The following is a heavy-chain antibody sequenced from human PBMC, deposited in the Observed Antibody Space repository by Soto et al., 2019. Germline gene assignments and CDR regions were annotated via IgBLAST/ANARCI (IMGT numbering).Heavy chain of an antibody. CDR3: ARDYGDYVRYYYGMDV. V-gene: IGHV1-69*13. J-gene: IGHJ6*02. CDR2: IIPIFGTA. CDR1: GGTFSSYA. D-gene: IGHD4-17*01. Sequence: ASVKVSCKASGGTFSSYAISWVRQAPGQGLEWMGGIIPIFGTANYAQKFQGRVTITADESTSTAYMELSSLRSEDTAVYYCARDYGDYVRYYYGMDVWGQGTTVTVSS.